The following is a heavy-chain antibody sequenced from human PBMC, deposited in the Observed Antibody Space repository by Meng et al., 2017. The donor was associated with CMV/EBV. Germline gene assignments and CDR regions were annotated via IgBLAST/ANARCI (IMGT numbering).Heavy chain of an antibody. CDR1: GGSISSYY. J-gene: IGHJ4*02. D-gene: IGHD3-3*01. V-gene: IGHV4-59*01. CDR3: ARASYDFWSGYYSLYFDY. CDR2: IYYSGST. Sequence: SETLSLTCTVSGGSISSYYWSWIRQPPGKGLEWIGYIYYSGSTNYNPSLKSRVTISVDTSKNQFSLKLSSVTAADTAVYYCARASYDFWSGYYSLYFDYWGQGTLVTVFS.